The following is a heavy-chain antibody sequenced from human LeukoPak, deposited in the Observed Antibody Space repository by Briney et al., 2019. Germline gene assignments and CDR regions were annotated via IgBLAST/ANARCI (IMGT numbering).Heavy chain of an antibody. D-gene: IGHD6-19*01. CDR3: AREGIAVAGPLDY. V-gene: IGHV3-74*01. J-gene: IGHJ4*02. CDR1: GFTFSSYW. Sequence: GGSRRLSCAASGFTFSSYWMHWVRQAPGKGLVWVSRINSDGSSTSYADSVKGRFTISRDNAKNTLYLQMNSLRAEDTAVYYCAREGIAVAGPLDYWGQGTLVTVSS. CDR2: INSDGSST.